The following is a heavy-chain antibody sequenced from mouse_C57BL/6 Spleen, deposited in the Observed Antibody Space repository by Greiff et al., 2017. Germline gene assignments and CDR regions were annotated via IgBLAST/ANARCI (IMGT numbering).Heavy chain of an antibody. CDR1: GFTFSDYY. Sequence: DVKLVESEGGLVQPGSSMKLSCTASGFTFSDYYMAWVRQVPEKGLEWVANINYDGSSTYYLDSLKSRFIISRDNAKNILYLQMSSLKSEDTATYYCARAIYYGNHEYFDVWGTGTTVTVSS. CDR3: ARAIYYGNHEYFDV. J-gene: IGHJ1*03. D-gene: IGHD2-1*01. V-gene: IGHV5-16*01. CDR2: INYDGSST.